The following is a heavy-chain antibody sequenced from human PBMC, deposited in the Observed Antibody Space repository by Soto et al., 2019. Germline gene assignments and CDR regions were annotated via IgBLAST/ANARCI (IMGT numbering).Heavy chain of an antibody. Sequence: QVQLVQSGAEVKKPGSSVKVSCKASGGTFSNYVVNWVRQAPGQGLEWKGRIIPISGAANYAQKFQGRVTITADQSPGTSYMELSSLRSEDTAVYYCARDMTRTVVPYFDFWGQGTLVTVSS. CDR3: ARDMTRTVVPYFDF. D-gene: IGHD1-7*01. CDR1: GGTFSNYV. J-gene: IGHJ4*02. CDR2: IIPISGAA. V-gene: IGHV1-69*18.